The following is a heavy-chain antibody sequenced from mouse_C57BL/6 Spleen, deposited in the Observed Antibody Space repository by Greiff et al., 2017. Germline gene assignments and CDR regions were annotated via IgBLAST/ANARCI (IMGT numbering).Heavy chain of an antibody. Sequence: EVQLQQSGPELVKPGASVKISCKASGYTFTDYYMNWVKQSHGKSLEWIGDINPNNGGTSYNQKFKGKATLTVDKSSSTAYMELRSLTSEDSAVYYCARLITTVVANYFDYWGQGTTLTVSS. CDR2: INPNNGGT. D-gene: IGHD1-1*01. CDR1: GYTFTDYY. V-gene: IGHV1-26*01. CDR3: ARLITTVVANYFDY. J-gene: IGHJ2*01.